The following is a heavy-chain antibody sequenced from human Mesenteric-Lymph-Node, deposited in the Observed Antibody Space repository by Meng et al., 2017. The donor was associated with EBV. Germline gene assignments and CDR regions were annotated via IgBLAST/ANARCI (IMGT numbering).Heavy chain of an antibody. CDR2: ISDNGATK. D-gene: IGHD3-22*01. V-gene: IGHV3-48*04. CDR1: GGSISSSSYT. Sequence: LQGSGQGLVQPSETLSLHCSVSGGSISSSSYTMHWVRQAPGKGLEWVSYISDNGATKYYADSVKGRFTISRDNAKNSLFLQMNSLRVEDTALYYCARSFNFHDGSPLDYWGQGTLVTVSS. J-gene: IGHJ4*02. CDR3: ARSFNFHDGSPLDY.